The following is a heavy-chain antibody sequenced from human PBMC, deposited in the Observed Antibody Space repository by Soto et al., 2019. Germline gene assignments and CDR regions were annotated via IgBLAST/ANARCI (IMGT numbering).Heavy chain of an antibody. D-gene: IGHD3-3*01. Sequence: ASVKVSCKASGYTFTSYGISWVRQAPGQGLEWMGWISAYNGNTNYAQKLQGRVTMTTDTSTSTAYMELRSLRSDDTTVYYCASEYQPDDFWNGYYTYYYYYGMDVWGQGTTVTVSS. CDR2: ISAYNGNT. V-gene: IGHV1-18*01. CDR3: ASEYQPDDFWNGYYTYYYYYGMDV. J-gene: IGHJ6*02. CDR1: GYTFTSYG.